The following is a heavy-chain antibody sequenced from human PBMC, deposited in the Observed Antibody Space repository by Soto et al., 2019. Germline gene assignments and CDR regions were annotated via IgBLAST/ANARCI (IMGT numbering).Heavy chain of an antibody. CDR3: ARAGGWYPRAFDI. CDR1: GYTFTSYA. Sequence: QVQLVQSGAEVKKPGASVKVSCKASGYTFTSYAMHWVRQAPGQRLEWMGWIDAGNGNTKYSQKFQGRVTITRDTSASTAYMELSSLRSEDTAVYYCARAGGWYPRAFDIWGQGTMVTVSS. V-gene: IGHV1-3*01. J-gene: IGHJ3*02. D-gene: IGHD6-19*01. CDR2: IDAGNGNT.